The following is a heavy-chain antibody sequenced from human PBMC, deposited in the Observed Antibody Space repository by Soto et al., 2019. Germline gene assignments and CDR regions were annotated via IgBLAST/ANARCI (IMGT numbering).Heavy chain of an antibody. Sequence: SETLSLTCTVSGASISSYYWSWIRQPPGKGLEWIGHIYYSGSTNYNLSLKSRVTISVDTSKKQFSLKLSPVTAADTAVYYCATWRLAAGGDPWGQGTLVTVSS. D-gene: IGHD6-13*01. CDR1: GASISSYY. CDR2: IYYSGST. J-gene: IGHJ5*02. CDR3: ATWRLAAGGDP. V-gene: IGHV4-59*01.